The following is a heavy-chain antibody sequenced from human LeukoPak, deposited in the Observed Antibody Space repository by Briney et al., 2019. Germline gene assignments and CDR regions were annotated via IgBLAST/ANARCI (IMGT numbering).Heavy chain of an antibody. CDR3: ARHVYYDSIRSLHYSWFDP. CDR1: GYTFTSYG. V-gene: IGHV1-18*01. D-gene: IGHD3-22*01. Sequence: ASVKVSCTASGYTFTSYGISWVRQAPGQGLEWMGWISAYNGNTNYAQKLQGRVTMTTDTSTSTAYMELRSLRSDDTAVYYCARHVYYDSIRSLHYSWFDPWGQGTLVTVSS. J-gene: IGHJ5*02. CDR2: ISAYNGNT.